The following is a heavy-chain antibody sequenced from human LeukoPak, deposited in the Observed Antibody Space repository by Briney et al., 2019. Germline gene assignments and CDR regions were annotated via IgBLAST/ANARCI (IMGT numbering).Heavy chain of an antibody. CDR2: ISYDGRNK. J-gene: IGHJ4*02. CDR3: ARGGDAAMVLDY. Sequence: PGRFLRLSCAASGFTFSSYAMHRVRQAPGNGLEWVAVISYDGRNKYYADSVKGRFTISRDNSKNTLYLQMNSLRAEDTAVNYCARGGDAAMVLDYWGQGTLVTVSS. D-gene: IGHD5-18*01. CDR1: GFTFSSYA. V-gene: IGHV3-30*04.